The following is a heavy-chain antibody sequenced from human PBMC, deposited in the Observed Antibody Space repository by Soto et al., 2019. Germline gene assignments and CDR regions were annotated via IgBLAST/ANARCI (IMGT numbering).Heavy chain of an antibody. V-gene: IGHV4-34*01. J-gene: IGHJ6*03. Sequence: PSETLSLTCAVYGGSFSGYYWSWIRQPPGKGLEWIGEINHSGSTNYNPSLKSRVTISVDTSKNQFSLKLSSVTAADTAVYYCARGPGWLRFMGSYMDVWGKGTTVTVSS. CDR3: ARGPGWLRFMGSYMDV. CDR2: INHSGST. CDR1: GGSFSGYY. D-gene: IGHD5-12*01.